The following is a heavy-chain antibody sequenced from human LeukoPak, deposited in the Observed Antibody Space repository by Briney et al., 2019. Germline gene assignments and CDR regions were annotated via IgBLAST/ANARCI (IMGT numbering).Heavy chain of an antibody. CDR3: ASRGRVGSSSDSHLSSPYYFDY. V-gene: IGHV4-34*01. Sequence: SETLSLTCAVYGGSFSDYYWSWIRQSPGKGLEWIGEINHSGSTNYNPSLKSRVTISVDTSKNQFSLKLSSVTAADTAVYYCASRGRVGSSSDSHLSSPYYFDYWGQGTLVTVSS. CDR1: GGSFSDYY. D-gene: IGHD6-6*01. J-gene: IGHJ4*02. CDR2: INHSGST.